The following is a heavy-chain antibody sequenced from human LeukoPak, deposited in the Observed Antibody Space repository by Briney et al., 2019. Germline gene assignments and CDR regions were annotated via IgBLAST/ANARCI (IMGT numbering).Heavy chain of an antibody. CDR3: AREGYYYMDV. V-gene: IGHV3-64*01. J-gene: IGHJ6*03. CDR2: ISSNGDGT. Sequence: GGTLRLSCAASGFTFSSYGMYWVRQAPGKGLEHVSAISSNGDGTYYANSVEGRITISRDNSKNTLYLQMGSLRAEDMAVYYCAREGYYYMDVWGKGTTVTISS. CDR1: GFTFSSYG.